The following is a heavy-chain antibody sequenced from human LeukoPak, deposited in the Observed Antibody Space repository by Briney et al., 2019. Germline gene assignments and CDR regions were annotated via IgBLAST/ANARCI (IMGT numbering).Heavy chain of an antibody. CDR2: ICSSSSYI. J-gene: IGHJ3*02. D-gene: IGHD6-13*01. Sequence: PGGSLRLSCAASGFTFSSYSMNWVRQAPGKGLEWVSSICSSSSYIYYADSVKGRFTISRDNAKNSLYLQMNSLRAEDTAVYYCARTSLAWRGGSWRTELTDDSFDIWGQGTMVTVSS. CDR1: GFTFSSYS. V-gene: IGHV3-21*01. CDR3: ARTSLAWRGGSWRTELTDDSFDI.